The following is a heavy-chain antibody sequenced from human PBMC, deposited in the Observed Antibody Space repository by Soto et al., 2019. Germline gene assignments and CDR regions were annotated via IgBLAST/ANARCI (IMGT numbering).Heavy chain of an antibody. CDR3: ARDVATGMINGRWLDA. V-gene: IGHV1-69*06. CDR1: GDTFSRNA. CDR2: IIPIFGTA. D-gene: IGHD3-16*01. J-gene: IGHJ5*02. Sequence: GASVKVSCKTSGDTFSRNAITWVRQAPGHGLEWMGRIIPIFGTADYAQNFQDRVTITADKSTSTVYMVIRRLKSEDTAVYFCARDVATGMINGRWLDAWGQGTLVTVSS.